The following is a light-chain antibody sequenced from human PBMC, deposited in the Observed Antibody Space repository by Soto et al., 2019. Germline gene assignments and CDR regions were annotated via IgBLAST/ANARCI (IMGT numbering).Light chain of an antibody. J-gene: IGKJ1*01. V-gene: IGKV1-5*01. Sequence: IRLTQSPAFVSASVGDRVTITCRASQSISSWLAWYQQKPGKAPKLLIYDASSLESGVPSRFSGSGSGTEFTLTISSLQPDDFAPYYCQQYDSWPRTFGQGTKVDIK. CDR1: QSISSW. CDR2: DAS. CDR3: QQYDSWPRT.